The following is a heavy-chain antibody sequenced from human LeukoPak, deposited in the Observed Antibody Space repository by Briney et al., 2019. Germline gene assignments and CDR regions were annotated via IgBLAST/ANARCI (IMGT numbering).Heavy chain of an antibody. J-gene: IGHJ5*02. V-gene: IGHV4-38-2*02. CDR3: ARGEVGATTTDNWFDP. D-gene: IGHD1-26*01. CDR2: IYHSGST. CDR1: GYSISSGYY. Sequence: SETLSLTCTVSGYSISSGYYWGWIRQPPGKGLEWIGSIYHSGSTYYNPSLKSRVTISVDTSKNQFSLKLSSVTAADTAVYYCARGEVGATTTDNWFDPWGQGTLVTVSS.